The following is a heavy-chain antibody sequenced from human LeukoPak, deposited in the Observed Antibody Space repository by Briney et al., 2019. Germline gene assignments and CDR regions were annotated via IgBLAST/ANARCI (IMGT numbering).Heavy chain of an antibody. Sequence: NASETLSLTCAVYGGSFSGYYWSWIRQPPGKGLEWIGEINHSGSTNYNPSLKSRVTISVDTSKNQFSLKLSSVTAADTAMYYCAREQNDFWSGTPGLGYWGQGTLVTVSS. CDR2: INHSGST. J-gene: IGHJ4*02. V-gene: IGHV4-34*01. D-gene: IGHD3-3*01. CDR1: GGSFSGYY. CDR3: AREQNDFWSGTPGLGY.